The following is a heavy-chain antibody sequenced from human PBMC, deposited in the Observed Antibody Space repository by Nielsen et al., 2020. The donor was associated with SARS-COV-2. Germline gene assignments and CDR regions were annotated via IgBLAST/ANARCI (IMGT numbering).Heavy chain of an antibody. CDR1: GFTFSSYA. V-gene: IGHV3-23*01. J-gene: IGHJ4*02. Sequence: GESLKISCAASGFTFSSYAMSWVRQAPGKGLKWVSGISDSGATTYYADSVKGRFTISRDNSKNTLYLQMNSLRAEDTAVYYCAKRTSGSGSSAYVDYWGQGTLVTVSS. D-gene: IGHD3-22*01. CDR3: AKRTSGSGSSAYVDY. CDR2: ISDSGATT.